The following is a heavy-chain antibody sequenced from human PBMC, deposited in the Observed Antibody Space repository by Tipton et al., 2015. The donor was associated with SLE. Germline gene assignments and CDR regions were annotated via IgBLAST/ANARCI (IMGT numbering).Heavy chain of an antibody. CDR3: ARGCSSSTCEPFYFFGMDV. CDR1: GGSMSSGGYY. D-gene: IGHD2-2*01. J-gene: IGHJ6*04. CDR2: VFRGGST. V-gene: IGHV4-39*07. Sequence: TLSLTCTVSGGSMSSGGYYWSWIRQPPGKGLEWIGEVFRGGSTNYSPSLESRVTITVDMSKNQLSLRLSSVTAADTAVYYCARGCSSSTCEPFYFFGMDVCGEGTTVTVSS.